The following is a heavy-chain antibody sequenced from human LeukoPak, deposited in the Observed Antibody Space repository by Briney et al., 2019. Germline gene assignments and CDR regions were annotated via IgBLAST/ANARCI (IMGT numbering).Heavy chain of an antibody. V-gene: IGHV4-39*07. D-gene: IGHD3-22*01. CDR1: GGSISSSSYY. CDR2: IYYSGST. CDR3: ARERYYYDSSGYSKRYYFDY. Sequence: SETLSLTCTVSGGSISSSSYYWGWIRQPPGKGLEWIGSIYYSGSTNYNPSLKSRVTISVDTSKNQFSLKLSSVTAADTAVYYCARERYYYDSSGYSKRYYFDYWGQGTLVTVSS. J-gene: IGHJ4*02.